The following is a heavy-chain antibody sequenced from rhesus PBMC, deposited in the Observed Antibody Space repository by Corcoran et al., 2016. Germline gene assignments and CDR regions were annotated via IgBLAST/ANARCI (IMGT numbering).Heavy chain of an antibody. CDR3: TRLSVGLDF. D-gene: IGHD3S6*01. CDR2: IYWDDDK. CDR1: GFSLHTTALA. Sequence: QVTLKESGPALVKPTQSLTLTCSFSGFSLHTTALAVGWIRPPPGKALEWLVSIYWDDDKIYTASLKSRLTISKDTSKNQVVLTVTNMDPLDTATYYCTRLSVGLDFWGQGVLVTVSS. V-gene: IGHV2S1*01. J-gene: IGHJ4*01.